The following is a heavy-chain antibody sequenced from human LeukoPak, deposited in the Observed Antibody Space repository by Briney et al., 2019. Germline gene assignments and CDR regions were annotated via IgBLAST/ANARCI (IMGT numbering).Heavy chain of an antibody. CDR3: AKGGGYEAQYYYYYLDV. V-gene: IGHV3-7*01. J-gene: IGHJ6*03. CDR2: IKGDGSEK. CDR1: GFTFSSYW. D-gene: IGHD5-12*01. Sequence: GRSLRLSCAASGFTFSSYWMTWVRQAPGKGLEWVGNIKGDGSEKYYVDSVKGRFTISRDNAKNSLYLQMNSLRAEDTAVYYCAKGGGYEAQYYYYYLDVWGKGTTVTISS.